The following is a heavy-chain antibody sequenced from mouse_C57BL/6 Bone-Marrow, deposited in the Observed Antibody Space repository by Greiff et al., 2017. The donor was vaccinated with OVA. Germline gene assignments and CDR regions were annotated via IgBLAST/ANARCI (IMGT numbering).Heavy chain of an antibody. J-gene: IGHJ3*01. CDR2: INPSNGGT. CDR1: GYSFTGYY. CDR3: ARGGASPFAY. D-gene: IGHD1-1*02. Sequence: VHVKQSGPELVKPGASVKISCKASGYSFTGYYMNWVKQSPEKSLEWIGEINPSNGGTTYNQKFKAKATLTVDKSSSTAYMQLTSLTSEDSAVYYCARGGASPFAYWGQGTLVTVSA. V-gene: IGHV1-42*01.